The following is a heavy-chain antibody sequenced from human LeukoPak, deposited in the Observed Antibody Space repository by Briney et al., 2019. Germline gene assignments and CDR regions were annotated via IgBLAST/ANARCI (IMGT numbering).Heavy chain of an antibody. CDR3: ARDRGVPKLGFYFDY. CDR1: GFTFSSYG. CDR2: IRYDGSNK. V-gene: IGHV3-30*02. D-gene: IGHD7-27*01. Sequence: GGSLRLSCAASGFTFSSYGMHWVRQAPGKGLEWVAFIRYDGSNKYYADSVKGRFTISRDNSKNTLYLQMNSLRAEDTAVYYCARDRGVPKLGFYFDYWGQGTLVTVSS. J-gene: IGHJ4*02.